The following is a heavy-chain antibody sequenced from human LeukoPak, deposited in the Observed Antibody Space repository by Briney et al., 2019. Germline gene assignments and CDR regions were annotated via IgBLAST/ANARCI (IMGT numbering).Heavy chain of an antibody. Sequence: ASVKVSCKTSGYTFTSYGLSWVRQAPGQGLEWMGWISVYSGNTNYAQKSQGRVTMTTDTSTSTAYMDLRSLRSDDTAVYYCARDSRYCSGGSCYFYVFDYWGQGTLVTVSS. V-gene: IGHV1-18*04. CDR3: ARDSRYCSGGSCYFYVFDY. J-gene: IGHJ4*02. CDR1: GYTFTSYG. D-gene: IGHD2-15*01. CDR2: ISVYSGNT.